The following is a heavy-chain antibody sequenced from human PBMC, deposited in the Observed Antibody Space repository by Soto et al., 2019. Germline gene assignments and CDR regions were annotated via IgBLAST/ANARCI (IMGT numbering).Heavy chain of an antibody. J-gene: IGHJ4*02. CDR2: ISYDGSNK. Sequence: QVQLVESGGGVVQPGRSLRLSCGASGFTFSSYAMHWVRQAPGKGLEWVAVISYDGSNKYYADSVKGRFTISRDNSKNTLYLQMNSLRAEDTAVYYCAKDSSGYSVDDYFDYWGQGTLVTVSS. V-gene: IGHV3-30-3*01. D-gene: IGHD3-22*01. CDR3: AKDSSGYSVDDYFDY. CDR1: GFTFSSYA.